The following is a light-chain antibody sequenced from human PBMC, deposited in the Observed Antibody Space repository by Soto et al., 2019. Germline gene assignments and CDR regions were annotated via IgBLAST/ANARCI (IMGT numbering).Light chain of an antibody. CDR1: KSLSSY. J-gene: IGKJ5*01. V-gene: IGKV3-11*01. Sequence: EIVLTHSPATLSLSPGERTTLSCRASKSLSSYLAWYRQNPGKARRLLIYGASNRATGIRARFRGSGSGTDFTLTISRLEPEDSAIYYCQQRSNWPPIPFGQGTRLE. CDR3: QQRSNWPPIP. CDR2: GAS.